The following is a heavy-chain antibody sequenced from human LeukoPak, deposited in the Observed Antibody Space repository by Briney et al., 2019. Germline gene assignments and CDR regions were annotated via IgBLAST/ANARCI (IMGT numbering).Heavy chain of an antibody. D-gene: IGHD3-3*01. CDR1: GYTFTSYG. Sequence: ASVKVSCKASGYTFTSYGISWVRQAPGQGLEWMGWISAYNGNTNYAQKLQGRATMTTDTSTSTAYMELRSLRSDDTAVYYCARDQGGRLFGVVPRHAFDIWGQGTMVTVSS. V-gene: IGHV1-18*01. J-gene: IGHJ3*02. CDR2: ISAYNGNT. CDR3: ARDQGGRLFGVVPRHAFDI.